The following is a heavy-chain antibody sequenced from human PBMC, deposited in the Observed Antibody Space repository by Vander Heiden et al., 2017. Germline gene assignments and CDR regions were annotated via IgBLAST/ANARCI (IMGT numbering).Heavy chain of an antibody. CDR2: ITGSGGST. CDR3: AKELPRDAYNWGFAMDV. V-gene: IGHV3-23*01. D-gene: IGHD1-1*01. CDR1: GFIFNNYA. Sequence: EVQLLESGGGLVQPGGSLRRTCAASGFIFNNYAMSWGRQAPGKGLEWVSGITGSGGSTFYADSVKGRFTISRDNSKDTLYLQINSLRAEDTAVYYCAKELPRDAYNWGFAMDVWGQGTTVTVS. J-gene: IGHJ6*02.